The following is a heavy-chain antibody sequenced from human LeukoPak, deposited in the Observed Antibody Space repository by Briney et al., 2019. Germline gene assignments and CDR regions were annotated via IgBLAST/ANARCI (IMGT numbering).Heavy chain of an antibody. V-gene: IGHV4-59*01. CDR2: IYYSGST. Sequence: SETLSLTCTVSSGSISSYYWSWIRQPPGKGLEWIGYIYYSGSTNYNPSLKSRVTISVDTSKNQFSLKLSSVTAADTAVYYCARSIVVVPAASAYYYYYMDVWGKGTTVTVSS. CDR1: SGSISSYY. D-gene: IGHD2-2*01. CDR3: ARSIVVVPAASAYYYYYMDV. J-gene: IGHJ6*03.